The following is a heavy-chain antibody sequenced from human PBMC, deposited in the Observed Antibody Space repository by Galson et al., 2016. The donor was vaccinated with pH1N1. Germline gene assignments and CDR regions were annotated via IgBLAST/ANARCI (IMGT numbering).Heavy chain of an antibody. Sequence: SVKVSCKASGYTFNNFHVHWLRQAPGQGLEWMGIIDPSGGSTTYAQKFQGRVTMTADTSTSIVYMDLSSLRSDDTAMYYCARWRSSGTYTGFDYWGQGALVTVS. D-gene: IGHD1-1*01. J-gene: IGHJ4*02. CDR2: IDPSGGST. CDR1: GYTFNNFH. CDR3: ARWRSSGTYTGFDY. V-gene: IGHV1-46*02.